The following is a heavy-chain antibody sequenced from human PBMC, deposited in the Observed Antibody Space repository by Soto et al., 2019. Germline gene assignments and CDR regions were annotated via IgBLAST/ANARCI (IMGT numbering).Heavy chain of an antibody. Sequence: PGESLKISCAASGFDASVNFMTWVRQAPGKGLEWVSGISGSGDSTYYADSVKGRFTVSRDNSKNTLYLQMNSLRAEDTAVYYCAKDRTFDSSGYYSYWGQGTLVTVSS. CDR2: ISGSGDST. D-gene: IGHD3-22*01. CDR3: AKDRTFDSSGYYSY. V-gene: IGHV3-23*01. CDR1: GFDASVNF. J-gene: IGHJ4*02.